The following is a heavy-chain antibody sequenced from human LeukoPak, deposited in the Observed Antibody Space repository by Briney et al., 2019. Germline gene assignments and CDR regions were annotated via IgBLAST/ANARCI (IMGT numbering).Heavy chain of an antibody. CDR1: GFTFSSYW. J-gene: IGHJ6*02. CDR3: TTGVRSRDYDYVWGSRPSDYFYYGMDF. Sequence: GGSLRLSCAASGFTFSSYWMNWARQAPGKGLEWVASINHNGNVNYYVDSVKGRFTISRDNAKNSLYLQMSNLRAEDTAVYFCTTGVRSRDYDYVWGSRPSDYFYYGMDFWGQGTTVTVSS. V-gene: IGHV3-7*03. CDR2: INHNGNVN. D-gene: IGHD3-16*01.